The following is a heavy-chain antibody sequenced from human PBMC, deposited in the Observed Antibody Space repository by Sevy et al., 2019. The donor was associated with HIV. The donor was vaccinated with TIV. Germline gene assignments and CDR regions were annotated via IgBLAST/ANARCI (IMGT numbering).Heavy chain of an antibody. CDR1: GFTFSNYA. CDR3: AKDRFDGSGYYPEGAFDI. Sequence: GGSLRLSCAASGFTFSNYALNWVRQVPGKGLEWVSTISGSGLNTYYGDSVKGRFTISRDNSKNTLYLQMSSLSPEDTALYYCAKDRFDGSGYYPEGAFDIWGQGTKVTVSS. J-gene: IGHJ3*02. D-gene: IGHD3-22*01. V-gene: IGHV3-23*01. CDR2: ISGSGLNT.